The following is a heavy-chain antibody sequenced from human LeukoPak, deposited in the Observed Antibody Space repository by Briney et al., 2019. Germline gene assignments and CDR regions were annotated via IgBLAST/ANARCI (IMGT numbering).Heavy chain of an antibody. CDR3: ARGKQTYQIDAFDI. J-gene: IGHJ3*02. CDR1: GFTFSSYW. D-gene: IGHD2-2*01. Sequence: PGGSLRLSCAASGFTFSSYWMHWVRQAPGKGLVWVSRINSDGSSTSYADSVKGRFTISRDNAKNTLYLQMNSLRAEDTAVYYCARGKQTYQIDAFDIWGQGTMVTVSS. CDR2: INSDGSST. V-gene: IGHV3-74*01.